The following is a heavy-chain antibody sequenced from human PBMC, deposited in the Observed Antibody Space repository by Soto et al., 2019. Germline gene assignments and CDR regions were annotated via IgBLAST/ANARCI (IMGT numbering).Heavy chain of an antibody. CDR3: AHRRFAKYSSLPADFDF. J-gene: IGHJ4*02. D-gene: IGHD6-6*01. CDR2: IYWNDEM. Sequence: SGPTLVNPTQTLTLTCTFSGFSLNSSGVGVGWIRQPPGKALEWLALIYWNDEMHYSPSLKSRLTITEDASKHQVVLTVTNMDPVDTATYYCAHRRFAKYSSLPADFDFWGQGILVTVSS. CDR1: GFSLNSSGVG. V-gene: IGHV2-5*01.